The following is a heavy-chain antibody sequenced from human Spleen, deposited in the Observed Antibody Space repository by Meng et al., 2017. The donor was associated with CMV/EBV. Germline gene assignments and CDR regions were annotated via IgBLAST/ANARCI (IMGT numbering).Heavy chain of an antibody. CDR3: AVYRGGDCYSGFYYYGMDV. V-gene: IGHV4-30-4*08. CDR2: IYYSGAT. D-gene: IGHD2-21*01. CDR1: GGSISSGDYY. J-gene: IGHJ6*02. Sequence: SETLSLTCTVSGGSISSGDYYWVWIRQPPGKGLEWIGYIYYSGATYYNPSLKSRITMSVDTSKNQFSLKLSSVTAADTAVYYCAVYRGGDCYSGFYYYGMDVWGQGTTVTVSS.